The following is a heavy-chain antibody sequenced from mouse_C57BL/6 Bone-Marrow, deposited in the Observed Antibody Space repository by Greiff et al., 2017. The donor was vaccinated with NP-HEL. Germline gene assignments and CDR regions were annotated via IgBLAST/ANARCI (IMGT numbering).Heavy chain of an antibody. CDR1: GYTFTSYW. D-gene: IGHD2-1*01. J-gene: IGHJ4*01. CDR3: ARWDYGNYFLYAMDC. Sequence: VQLQQPGAELVKPGASVKMSCKASGYTFTSYWITWVKQRPGQGLEWIGDIYPGSGSTNYNAKFKSKATLTVDTSSSTAYMQLSSLTSEDSAVYFCARWDYGNYFLYAMDCWGQGASVTVSS. V-gene: IGHV1-55*01. CDR2: IYPGSGST.